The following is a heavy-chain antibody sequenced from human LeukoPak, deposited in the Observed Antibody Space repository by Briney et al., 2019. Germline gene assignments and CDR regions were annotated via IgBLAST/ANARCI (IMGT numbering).Heavy chain of an antibody. CDR3: ARDGDGGNFAFDY. CDR2: IYSGGTT. Sequence: GGSLRLSCAASGFSVSSNFMSWVRQAPGKGLEWVSVIYSGGTTYYADSVKGRFTISRDNSKNSLYLQMNSLRAEDTAVYYCARDGDGGNFAFDYWGQGTLVTVSS. V-gene: IGHV3-53*01. CDR1: GFSVSSNF. D-gene: IGHD4-23*01. J-gene: IGHJ4*02.